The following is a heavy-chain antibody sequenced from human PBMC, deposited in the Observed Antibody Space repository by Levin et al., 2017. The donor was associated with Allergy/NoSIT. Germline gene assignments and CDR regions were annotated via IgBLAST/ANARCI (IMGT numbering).Heavy chain of an antibody. J-gene: IGHJ4*02. CDR2: ISWSSANI. V-gene: IGHV3-9*01. CDR1: GFTFDDYA. CDR3: AKDMSSTTSRVSDY. Sequence: GGSLRLSCAASGFTFDDYAMHWVRQAPGKGLEWVSDISWSSANIHHADSVKGRFTISRDNAKNSLYLQMHSLRADDTAFYYCAKDMSSTTSRVSDYWGQGTLVTVSS. D-gene: IGHD2-2*01.